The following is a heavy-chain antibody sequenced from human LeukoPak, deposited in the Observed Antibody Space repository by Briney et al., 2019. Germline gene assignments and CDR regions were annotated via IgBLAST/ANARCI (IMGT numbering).Heavy chain of an antibody. V-gene: IGHV3-7*01. J-gene: IGHJ4*02. CDR3: ARGGYSSFPY. D-gene: IGHD6-6*01. CDR2: IKQDGSEK. Sequence: GGSLRLSCAASGSTFSSYWMSWVRQAPGKGLEWVANIKQDGSEKYYVDSVKGRFTISRDNAKNSLYLQMNSLRAEDTAVYYCARGGYSSFPYWGQGTLVTVSS. CDR1: GSTFSSYW.